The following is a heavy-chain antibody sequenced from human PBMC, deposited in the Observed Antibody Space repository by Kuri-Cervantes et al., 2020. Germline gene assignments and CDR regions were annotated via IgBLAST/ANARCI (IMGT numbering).Heavy chain of an antibody. J-gene: IGHJ3*02. CDR1: GGSISSSSYY. Sequence: ESLKISCTVSGGSISSSSYYWSWIRQPPGKGLEWIGEINHSGSTNYNPSLKSRVTMSVDTSKNQFSLKLSSVTAADTAVYYCASFGVAAAGTLAFDIWGQGTMVTVSS. CDR2: INHSGST. V-gene: IGHV4-39*07. CDR3: ASFGVAAAGTLAFDI. D-gene: IGHD6-13*01.